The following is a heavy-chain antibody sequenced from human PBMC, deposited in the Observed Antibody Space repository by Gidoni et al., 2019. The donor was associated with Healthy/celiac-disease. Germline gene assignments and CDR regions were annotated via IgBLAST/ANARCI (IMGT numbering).Heavy chain of an antibody. V-gene: IGHV4-30-2*01. CDR3: ARGVGMATIDNYFDY. D-gene: IGHD5-12*01. J-gene: IGHJ4*02. CDR1: GGSISRGGYS. Sequence: QLQLQESGSGLVKPSQTLSLTCAVSGGSISRGGYSWSWIRQPPGKGLEWIGYIYHSGSTYYNPSLKSRVTISVDRSKNQFSLKLSSVTAADTAVYYCARGVGMATIDNYFDYWGQGTLVTVSS. CDR2: IYHSGST.